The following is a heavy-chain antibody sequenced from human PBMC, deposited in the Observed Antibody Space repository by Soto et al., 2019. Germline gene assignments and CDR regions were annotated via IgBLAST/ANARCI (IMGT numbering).Heavy chain of an antibody. Sequence: SETLSLTCAVSGGSISSSNWWSWVRQPPGKRLEWIGDIYHSGTTYYNPSLKSRVTISVDTSKNQFSLKLTSVTAVDTAVYYCARREIQGPIDYWGQGTLVTVSS. CDR3: ARREIQGPIDY. D-gene: IGHD1-26*01. CDR2: IYHSGTT. CDR1: GGSISSSNW. V-gene: IGHV4-4*02. J-gene: IGHJ4*02.